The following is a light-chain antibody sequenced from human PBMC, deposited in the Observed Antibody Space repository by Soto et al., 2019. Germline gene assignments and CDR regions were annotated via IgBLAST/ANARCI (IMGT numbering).Light chain of an antibody. CDR3: RPYMILVRT. CDR1: QNLSNRY. J-gene: IGKJ4*02. Sequence: EIVFTQSPGTLSLSPGERATLSCRASQNLSNRYLAWYQQKPGQTPRLLIYGASSRATGIPDRFSGSGSGTDFTLTISRLELEDFAVYSRRPYMILVRTVGRGTK. V-gene: IGKV3-20*01. CDR2: GAS.